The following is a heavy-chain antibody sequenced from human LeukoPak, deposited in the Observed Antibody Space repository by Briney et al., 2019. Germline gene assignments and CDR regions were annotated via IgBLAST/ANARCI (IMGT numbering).Heavy chain of an antibody. D-gene: IGHD2-2*01. CDR1: GFTFSSYA. Sequence: GGSLRLPCAASGFTFSSYAMSWVRQAPGKGLEWVSAISGSGGSTYYADSVKGRFTISRDNSKNTLYLQMNSLRAEDTAVYYCAKDLVPAVPLNYFDYWGQGTLVTVSS. J-gene: IGHJ4*02. V-gene: IGHV3-23*01. CDR3: AKDLVPAVPLNYFDY. CDR2: ISGSGGST.